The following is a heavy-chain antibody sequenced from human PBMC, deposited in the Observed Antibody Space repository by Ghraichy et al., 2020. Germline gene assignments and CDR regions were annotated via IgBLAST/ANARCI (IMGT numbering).Heavy chain of an antibody. J-gene: IGHJ4*02. D-gene: IGHD5-12*01. CDR2: INPNSGAT. CDR3: ARISILGTITPDY. Sequence: ASVKVSCRTSGYTFTDYYMHWVRQAPGQGLEWMGWINPNSGATNYAQKFQGRVTMTRDTSISTAYMELSRLRSDDTAVYYCARISILGTITPDYWGQGSLVTVSS. CDR1: GYTFTDYY. V-gene: IGHV1-2*02.